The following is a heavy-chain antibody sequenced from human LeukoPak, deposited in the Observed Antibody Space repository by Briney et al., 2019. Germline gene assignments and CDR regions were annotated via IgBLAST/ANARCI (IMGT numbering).Heavy chain of an antibody. V-gene: IGHV4-30-4*01. D-gene: IGHD3-16*01. CDR1: GGSISSGDYY. J-gene: IGHJ4*02. CDR2: FSYSGNT. CDR3: ARDTSDYDYTFDH. Sequence: SQTLSLTCTVSGGSISSGDYYWSWIRQPPGKGLECIGYFSYSGNTYYNPSLKSRVTISVDTSKNQFSLKLNSVTAADTAVYYCARDTSDYDYTFDHWGQGTLVTVSS.